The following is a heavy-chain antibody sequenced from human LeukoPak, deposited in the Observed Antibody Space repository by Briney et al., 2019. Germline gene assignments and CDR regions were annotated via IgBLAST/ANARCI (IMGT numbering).Heavy chain of an antibody. CDR1: GFTFSSYA. CDR2: ISYDGSNK. CDR3: ARSSIAAAGVDY. J-gene: IGHJ4*02. V-gene: IGHV3-30-3*01. D-gene: IGHD6-13*01. Sequence: PGGSLRLSCAASGFTFSSYAMHWVRQAPGKGLEWVAVISYDGSNKYYADSVKGRFTISRDNSKNTLYLQMNSLRAEDTAVYHCARSSIAAAGVDYWGQGTLVTVSS.